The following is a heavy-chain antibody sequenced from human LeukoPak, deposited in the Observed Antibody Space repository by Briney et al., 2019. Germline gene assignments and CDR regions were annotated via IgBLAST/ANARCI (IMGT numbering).Heavy chain of an antibody. CDR1: GFTFSSYV. Sequence: PGGSLRLSCAASGFTFSSYVMSWVRQAPGKGLEWVSTFRSNGGGTYYADSVKGRFTISRDNSMNTLFLQMNSLRAEDTAVYYCAKGRGYGNHDAFDIWGQGTMVTVSS. J-gene: IGHJ3*02. CDR2: FRSNGGGT. CDR3: AKGRGYGNHDAFDI. D-gene: IGHD5-18*01. V-gene: IGHV3-23*01.